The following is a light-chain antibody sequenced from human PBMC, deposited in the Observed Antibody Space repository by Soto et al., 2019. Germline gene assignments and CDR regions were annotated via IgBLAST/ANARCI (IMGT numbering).Light chain of an antibody. Sequence: ETVLTQSPGTLSLSPGERATLSCRASQSVRSSYLAWYQQKPGQAPRLLIYGASSRATGIPDRFGGSGSGTDFTLTISRLEPEDFAVYYCQQYGSSPWTFGQGTKVEIK. CDR3: QQYGSSPWT. CDR1: QSVRSSY. CDR2: GAS. J-gene: IGKJ1*01. V-gene: IGKV3-20*01.